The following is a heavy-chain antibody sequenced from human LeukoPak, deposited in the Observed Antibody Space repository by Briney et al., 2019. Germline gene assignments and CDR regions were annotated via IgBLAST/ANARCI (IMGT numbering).Heavy chain of an antibody. CDR3: ARDDPSSWQLDY. V-gene: IGHV1-18*01. J-gene: IGHJ4*02. Sequence: ASVKVSCKASGYTFTSYGISWVRQAPGQGREWMGWISAYNGNTNYAQKLRGRVTMTTDTSTSTAYMELRSLRSDDTAVYYCARDDPSSWQLDYWGQGTLVTVSS. CDR2: ISAYNGNT. CDR1: GYTFTSYG. D-gene: IGHD6-13*01.